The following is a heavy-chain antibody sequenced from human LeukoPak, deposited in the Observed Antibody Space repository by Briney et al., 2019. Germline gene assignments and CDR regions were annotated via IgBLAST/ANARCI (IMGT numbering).Heavy chain of an antibody. D-gene: IGHD4-17*01. V-gene: IGHV3-74*01. CDR1: GFTFSRYW. Sequence: PGGSLRLSCAASGFTFSRYWMHWVRQAPGKGLVWVSRINSDGSSTSYADSVKGRFTISRDNAKNTLYLQMNSLRAEDTAVYYCARDGPDYADFDYWGQGTLVTVSS. J-gene: IGHJ4*02. CDR3: ARDGPDYADFDY. CDR2: INSDGSST.